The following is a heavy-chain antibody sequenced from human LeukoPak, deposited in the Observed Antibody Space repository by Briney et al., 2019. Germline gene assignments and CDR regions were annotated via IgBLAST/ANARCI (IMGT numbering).Heavy chain of an antibody. CDR1: GGSISSGGYY. J-gene: IGHJ4*02. CDR3: ARDRDGSGSFFDN. V-gene: IGHV4-31*03. D-gene: IGHD3-22*01. Sequence: TLCLTCTVSGGSISSGGYYWSWIRQYPGKGLEWLGYIYYSGSTYYNPSLKSRVTISVDTSKNQFSLKLSSVTAADTAVYYCARDRDGSGSFFDNWGQGTLGTVSS. CDR2: IYYSGST.